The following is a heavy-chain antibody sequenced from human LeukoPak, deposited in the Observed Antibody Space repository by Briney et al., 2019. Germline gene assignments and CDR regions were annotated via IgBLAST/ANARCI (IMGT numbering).Heavy chain of an antibody. CDR2: IWYDGSNK. CDR1: GFTFGSYG. V-gene: IGHV3-33*01. Sequence: GGSLRLSCAASGFTFGSYGMHWVRQAPGKGLEWVAVIWYDGSNKYYADSVKGRFTISRDNSKNTLYLQMNSLRAEDTAVYYCAREGIAVAGTWWFDPWGQGTLVTVSS. CDR3: AREGIAVAGTWWFDP. D-gene: IGHD6-19*01. J-gene: IGHJ5*02.